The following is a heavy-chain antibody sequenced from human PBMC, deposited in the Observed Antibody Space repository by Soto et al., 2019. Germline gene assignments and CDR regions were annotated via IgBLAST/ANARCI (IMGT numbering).Heavy chain of an antibody. CDR1: GFMFLSYG. CDR2: ISVNGGNK. CDR3: AKVGGGGGYSSIDS. J-gene: IGHJ5*01. V-gene: IGHV3-30*18. D-gene: IGHD4-4*01. Sequence: VQLVESGGGVVQPGRSLRLSCEASGFMFLSYGFHWVRQAPGKGLEWVAVISVNGGNKDYVDSVKGRFTISRDDSKKTLYWHLENLGGGDTGVYYGAKVGGGGGYSSIDSWGQGTLVSVSS.